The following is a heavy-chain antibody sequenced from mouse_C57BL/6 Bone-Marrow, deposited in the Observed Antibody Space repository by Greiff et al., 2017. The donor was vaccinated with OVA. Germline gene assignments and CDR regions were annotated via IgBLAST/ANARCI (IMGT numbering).Heavy chain of an antibody. CDR1: GFTFTDYC. V-gene: IGHV7-3*01. J-gene: IGHJ4*01. CDR3: ARSLTTGVHDYAMDY. Sequence: EVQVVESGGGLVQPGGSLSLSCAASGFTFTDYCMSWVRQTPGKALEWLGFIRHRANGSTTEYSAYVKDRFTISRDNSQSILYHQRNALRAEDSATYYCARSLTTGVHDYAMDYWGQGTSVTVSS. D-gene: IGHD1-1*01. CDR2: IRHRANGSTT.